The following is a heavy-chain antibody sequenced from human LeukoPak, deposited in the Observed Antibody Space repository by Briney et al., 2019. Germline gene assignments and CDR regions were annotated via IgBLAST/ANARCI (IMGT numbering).Heavy chain of an antibody. V-gene: IGHV1-24*01. CDR3: ARVDYYGSGEDY. J-gene: IGHJ4*02. CDR1: GYTLTELS. D-gene: IGHD3-10*01. Sequence: ASVKVSCKVSGYTLTELSMHWVRQAPGKGLEWMGGFDPEDGETIYAQKFQGRVTMTEDTSTDTAYMELRSLRSDDTAVYYCARVDYYGSGEDYWGQGTLVTVSS. CDR2: FDPEDGET.